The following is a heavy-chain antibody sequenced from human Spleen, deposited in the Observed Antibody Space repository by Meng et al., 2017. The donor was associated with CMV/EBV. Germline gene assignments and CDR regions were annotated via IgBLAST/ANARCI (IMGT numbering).Heavy chain of an antibody. Sequence: KVSGESISRGGYDWSWIRQHPGKGLEWIGYIYYSGRTYYNPSLKGRVTMSVDTSKNHLSLRLDSVTAADTAVYFCARAVPAASFDFWGQGSLVTVSS. CDR1: GESISRGGYD. J-gene: IGHJ4*02. D-gene: IGHD2-2*01. CDR2: IYYSGRT. V-gene: IGHV4-31*03. CDR3: ARAVPAASFDF.